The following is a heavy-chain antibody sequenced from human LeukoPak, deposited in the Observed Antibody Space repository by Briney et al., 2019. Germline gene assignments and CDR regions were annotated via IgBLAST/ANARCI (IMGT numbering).Heavy chain of an antibody. CDR3: AREGFRGGAFDI. Sequence: SETLSLTCSVSGGSIDTNTYYWGWIRQPPGKGLEWIANIRDSGPCSSPSLKSRVTMSVDMSMQQFSLTVNSVTAADTAVYYCAREGFRGGAFDIWGQGTTVTVSS. CDR2: IRDSGP. CDR1: GGSIDTNTYY. J-gene: IGHJ3*02. V-gene: IGHV4-39*02. D-gene: IGHD3-16*01.